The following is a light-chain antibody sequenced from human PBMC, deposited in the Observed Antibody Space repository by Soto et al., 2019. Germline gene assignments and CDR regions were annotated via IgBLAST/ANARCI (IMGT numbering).Light chain of an antibody. Sequence: DIVMTQSPDSLAVSLGERATINCMSSQSILYSPNNKNYLAWYQQKPGQPPKLLIYWASTRESGVPDRFSGSGSGTDFTLTISSLQAEDVAVYYCQQYYNAPQNFGQGTKVEIK. J-gene: IGKJ1*01. CDR1: QSILYSPNNKNY. CDR2: WAS. V-gene: IGKV4-1*01. CDR3: QQYYNAPQN.